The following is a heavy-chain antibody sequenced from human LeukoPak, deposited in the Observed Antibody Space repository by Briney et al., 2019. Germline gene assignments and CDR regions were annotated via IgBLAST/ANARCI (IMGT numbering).Heavy chain of an antibody. J-gene: IGHJ4*02. V-gene: IGHV3-23*01. D-gene: IGHD6-19*01. Sequence: PGGSLRLSCAASGFTFSSYGMSWVRQAPGKGLEWVSSISGSGGSTYYADSVKGRFTISRDNSKNTLYLQMNSLRAEDTAVYYCAKERAGIGVLDYWGQGTLVTVSS. CDR2: ISGSGGST. CDR3: AKERAGIGVLDY. CDR1: GFTFSSYG.